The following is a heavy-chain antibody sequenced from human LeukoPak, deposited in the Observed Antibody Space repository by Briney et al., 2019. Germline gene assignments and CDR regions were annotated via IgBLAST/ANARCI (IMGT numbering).Heavy chain of an antibody. D-gene: IGHD1-26*01. CDR1: GFTVGSTY. V-gene: IGHV3-33*08. Sequence: GGSLRLSCAASGFTVGSTYMSWVRQAPGKGLEWVAVIWYDGSNKYYADSVKGRFTISRDNSKNTLYLQMNSLRAEDTAVYYCARDQDEGATEDPYYYYGMDVWGQGTTVTVSS. CDR3: ARDQDEGATEDPYYYYGMDV. J-gene: IGHJ6*02. CDR2: IWYDGSNK.